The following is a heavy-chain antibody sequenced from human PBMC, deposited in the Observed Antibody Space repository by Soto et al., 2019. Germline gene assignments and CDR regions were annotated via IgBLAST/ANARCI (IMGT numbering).Heavy chain of an antibody. D-gene: IGHD6-13*01. Sequence: LRLSCAASGFTFSSYDMHWVRQATGKGLEWVSAIGTAGDTYYPGSVKGRFTISRENAKNSLYLQMNSLRAEDTAVYYCARGAAAGTLRYYYYGMDVWGQGTTVTVSS. CDR3: ARGAAAGTLRYYYYGMDV. J-gene: IGHJ6*02. CDR1: GFTFSSYD. V-gene: IGHV3-13*01. CDR2: IGTAGDT.